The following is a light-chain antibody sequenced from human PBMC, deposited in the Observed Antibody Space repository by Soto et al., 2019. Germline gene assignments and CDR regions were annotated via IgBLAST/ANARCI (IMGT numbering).Light chain of an antibody. J-gene: IGKJ1*01. Sequence: DIQMTQSPSTLSASAGDRVTITCRASQSISPYLDWYQQKPGKAPKLLIYMASSLQSGVPSRFSGSGSGTEFTLTISSLQPDDFATYYCQQSNSYPWTFGQGTQVDIK. CDR1: QSISPY. CDR3: QQSNSYPWT. CDR2: MAS. V-gene: IGKV1-5*03.